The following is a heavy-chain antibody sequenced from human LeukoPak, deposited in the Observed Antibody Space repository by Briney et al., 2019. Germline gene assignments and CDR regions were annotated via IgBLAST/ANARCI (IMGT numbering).Heavy chain of an antibody. J-gene: IGHJ4*02. D-gene: IGHD4-17*01. CDR2: MNPNSGNT. V-gene: IGHV1-8*01. Sequence: AASVKVSCKASGYTFTSYDINWVRQATGQGLEWMGWMNPNSGNTGYAQKFQGRVTMTRNTSISTAYMELSSLRSEDTAVYYCARDSGSTDYGDYVTTFDYWGQGTLVTVSS. CDR1: GYTFTSYD. CDR3: ARDSGSTDYGDYVTTFDY.